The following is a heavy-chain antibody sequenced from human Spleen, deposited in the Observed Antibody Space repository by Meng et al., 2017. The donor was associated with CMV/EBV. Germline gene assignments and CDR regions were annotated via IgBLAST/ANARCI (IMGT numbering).Heavy chain of an antibody. V-gene: IGHV3-23*03. CDR2: IYGGDSRT. Sequence: GGSLRLSCAASGFTFSSYAMNWVRQAPGKGLEWVSLIYGGDSRTYYADSVKGRFTVSRDNVKNRLYLQMNSLRAEDTAVYYCFGGGMYPGGDYWGQGTLVTVSS. CDR1: GFTFSSYA. D-gene: IGHD1-26*01. J-gene: IGHJ4*02. CDR3: FGGGMYPGGDY.